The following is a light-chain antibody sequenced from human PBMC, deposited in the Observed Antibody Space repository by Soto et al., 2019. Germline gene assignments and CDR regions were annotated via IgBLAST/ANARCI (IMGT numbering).Light chain of an antibody. Sequence: DIQMTQSPSTLSASVGDRVTITCRASQSISSYLNWYQKKPGKAPEVLIYAASYLQTGVPSRFSGRGSGTDFTLTIDSLQPEDIATYYCQQTYSGFSFGPGTKVDIK. CDR2: AAS. J-gene: IGKJ3*01. CDR3: QQTYSGFS. CDR1: QSISSY. V-gene: IGKV1-39*01.